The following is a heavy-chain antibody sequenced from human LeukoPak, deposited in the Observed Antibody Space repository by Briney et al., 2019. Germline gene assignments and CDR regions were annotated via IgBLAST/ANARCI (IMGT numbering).Heavy chain of an antibody. V-gene: IGHV1-2*02. CDR3: ARVVYFDWFNFDY. Sequence: ASVKVSCKASGYTFTGYYMHWVRQAPGQGLEWMGWINPSSGGTNYAQKFQGRVTMTRDTSISTAYMELSRLRSDDTAVYYCARVVYFDWFNFDYWGQGTLVTVSS. CDR1: GYTFTGYY. D-gene: IGHD3-9*01. CDR2: INPSSGGT. J-gene: IGHJ4*02.